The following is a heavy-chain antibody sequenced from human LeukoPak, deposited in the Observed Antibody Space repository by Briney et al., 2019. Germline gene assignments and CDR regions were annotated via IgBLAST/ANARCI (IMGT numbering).Heavy chain of an antibody. D-gene: IGHD4-17*01. CDR1: GGSISSYY. V-gene: IGHV4-4*07. CDR3: ARAGDYGDYVGWFDP. J-gene: IGHJ5*02. CDR2: INTSGKT. Sequence: SETLSLTCTVSGGSISSYYWSWIRQPAGKGLKWIGRINTSGKTNYNPSLKSRATMSVDTSKNQFSLKLASVTAADTAVYYCARAGDYGDYVGWFDPWGQGTLVTVSS.